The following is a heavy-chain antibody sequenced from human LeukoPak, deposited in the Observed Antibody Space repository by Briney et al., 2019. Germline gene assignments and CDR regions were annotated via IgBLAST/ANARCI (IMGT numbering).Heavy chain of an antibody. J-gene: IGHJ4*02. CDR3: ARETYYYGSGSYDFDY. V-gene: IGHV1-18*01. CDR1: GYTFTNYG. CDR2: ISACNGNT. Sequence: ASVKVSCKASGYTFTNYGISWVRQAPGQGLEWMRWISACNGNTNYAQKLQGRVTMTTDTSTSTAYMELRSLRSDDTAVYYCARETYYYGSGSYDFDYWGQGTLVTVSS. D-gene: IGHD3-10*01.